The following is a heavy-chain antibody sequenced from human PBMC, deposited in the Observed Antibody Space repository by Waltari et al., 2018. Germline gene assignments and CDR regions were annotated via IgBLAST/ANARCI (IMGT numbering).Heavy chain of an antibody. Sequence: QVQLQESGPGLVKPSETLSLTCAVSGYSISSCYYWGWIRQPPGKGLEWIGSIYHSGSTYYNPSLKSRVTISVDTSKNQFSLKLSSVTAADTAVYYCARVRDYVILFDYWGQGTLVTVSS. D-gene: IGHD4-17*01. CDR2: IYHSGST. CDR3: ARVRDYVILFDY. J-gene: IGHJ4*02. CDR1: GYSISSCYY. V-gene: IGHV4-38-2*01.